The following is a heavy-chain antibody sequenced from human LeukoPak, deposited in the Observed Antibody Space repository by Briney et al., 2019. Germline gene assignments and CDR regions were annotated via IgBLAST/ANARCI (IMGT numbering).Heavy chain of an antibody. CDR2: IYPGDSDT. D-gene: IGHD6-13*01. Sequence: GESLKISCKTSGYSFTIYWIGWVRQMPGEGLEWMGIIYPGDSDTRYSPSFHGQVTISADRSINTAYLQWSSLKASDTAMYYCARSTSDSLAAGDYWGQGTLVTVSS. CDR1: GYSFTIYW. V-gene: IGHV5-51*01. J-gene: IGHJ4*02. CDR3: ARSTSDSLAAGDY.